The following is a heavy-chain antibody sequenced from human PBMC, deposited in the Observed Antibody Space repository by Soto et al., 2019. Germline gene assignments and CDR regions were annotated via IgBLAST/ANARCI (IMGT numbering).Heavy chain of an antibody. CDR3: ARDRRSGEVGMAV. J-gene: IGHJ6*02. CDR1: GGSISSGGYY. Sequence: SETLSLTCTVSGGSISSGGYYWSWIRQHPGKGLEWIGYIYYSGSTYYNPSLKSRVTISVDTSKNQFSLKLSSVTAADTAVYYVARDRRSGEVGMAVWGQGPTVPVSS. CDR2: IYYSGST. D-gene: IGHD1-26*01. V-gene: IGHV4-31*03.